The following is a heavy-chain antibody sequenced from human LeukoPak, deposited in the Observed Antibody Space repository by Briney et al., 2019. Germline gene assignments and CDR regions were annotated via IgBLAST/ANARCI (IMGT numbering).Heavy chain of an antibody. J-gene: IGHJ6*02. CDR1: GFTFSSYE. CDR2: ISSSGSTI. Sequence: PGGSLRLSCAASGFTFSSYEMNWVRQAPGKGLEWVSYISSSGSTIYYADSVKGRFTISRDNAKNSLYLQMNSLRAEDTAVYYCAKPAGYCSSTSCYVAAYYYYYGMDVWGQGTTVTVSS. V-gene: IGHV3-48*03. CDR3: AKPAGYCSSTSCYVAAYYYYYGMDV. D-gene: IGHD2-2*01.